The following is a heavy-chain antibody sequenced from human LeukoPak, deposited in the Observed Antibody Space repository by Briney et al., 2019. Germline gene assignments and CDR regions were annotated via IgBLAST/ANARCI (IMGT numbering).Heavy chain of an antibody. CDR2: ISYDGSNK. D-gene: IGHD3-3*01. Sequence: PGGSLRLSCAESGFTFSSYAMHWVRQAPGKGLEWVAVISYDGSNKYYADSVEGRFTISRDNSKNTLYLQMNSLRAEDTAVYYCARDGAIFGVVDYWGQGTLVTVSS. CDR3: ARDGAIFGVVDY. CDR1: GFTFSSYA. J-gene: IGHJ4*02. V-gene: IGHV3-30-3*01.